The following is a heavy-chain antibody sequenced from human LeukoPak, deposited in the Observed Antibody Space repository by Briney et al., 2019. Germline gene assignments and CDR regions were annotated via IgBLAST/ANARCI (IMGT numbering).Heavy chain of an antibody. CDR2: ISYDGSNK. Sequence: GGSLRLSCAASGFTFSSYAMHWVRQAPGKGLEWVAVISYDGSNKYYADSVRGRFTISRDNSKNTLYLQMNSLRAEDTAVYYCARGRSGYYSSYFDYWGQGTLVTVSS. D-gene: IGHD3-3*01. V-gene: IGHV3-30*01. J-gene: IGHJ4*02. CDR3: ARGRSGYYSSYFDY. CDR1: GFTFSSYA.